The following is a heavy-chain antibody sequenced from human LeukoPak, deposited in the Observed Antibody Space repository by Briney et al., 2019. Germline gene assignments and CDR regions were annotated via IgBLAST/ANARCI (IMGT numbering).Heavy chain of an antibody. Sequence: PGGSLRLSCAASGFTFSSYAMSWVRQAPGKGLEWVSLISDSGGSTYYADSVKGRFTISRDNSKNTLYLQMNSLRAEDTALYYCAKLSSTSSLWYFDYWGQGTLVTVSS. CDR2: ISDSGGST. CDR3: AKLSSTSSLWYFDY. D-gene: IGHD2-2*01. CDR1: GFTFSSYA. J-gene: IGHJ4*02. V-gene: IGHV3-23*01.